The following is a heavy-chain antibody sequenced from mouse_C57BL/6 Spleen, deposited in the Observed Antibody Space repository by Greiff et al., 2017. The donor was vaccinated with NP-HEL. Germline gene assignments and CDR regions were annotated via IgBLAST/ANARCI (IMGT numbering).Heavy chain of an antibody. CDR3: TTNWGRFAY. J-gene: IGHJ3*01. D-gene: IGHD4-1*02. CDR1: GFNIKDDY. Sequence: VQLQQSGAELVRPGASVKLSCTASGFNIKDDYMHWVKQRPEQGLEWIGWIDPENGDTEYASKFQGKATITADTSSNTAYLQLSSLTSEDTAVYYCTTNWGRFAYWGQGTLVTVSA. V-gene: IGHV14-4*01. CDR2: IDPENGDT.